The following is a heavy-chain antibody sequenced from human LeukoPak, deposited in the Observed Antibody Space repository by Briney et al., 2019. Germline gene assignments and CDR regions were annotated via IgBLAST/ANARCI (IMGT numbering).Heavy chain of an antibody. CDR2: INHSGST. CDR1: GGSFSGYY. Sequence: SETLSLTCAVYGGSFSGYYWSWIRKPPGKGLEWIGEINHSGSTNYNPSLKSRVTISVDTSKNQFSLKLSSVTAADTAVYYCARGLRFYYYYMDVWGQGTTVTVSS. J-gene: IGHJ6*03. CDR3: ARGLRFYYYYMDV. V-gene: IGHV4-34*01.